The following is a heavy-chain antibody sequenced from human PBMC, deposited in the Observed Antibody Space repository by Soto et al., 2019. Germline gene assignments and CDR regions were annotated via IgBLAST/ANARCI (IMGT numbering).Heavy chain of an antibody. J-gene: IGHJ6*02. Sequence: SETLPLTCAVYGGSSSGYYWSWIRQPPGKGLEWIGEINHSGVTNYKPSLKRRVTISVDTSKNQFSLQLKSVTAADTALYYCARFSGSYHSAMDVWGQGSTVTVSS. CDR1: GGSSSGYY. CDR2: INHSGVT. D-gene: IGHD6-19*01. V-gene: IGHV4-34*01. CDR3: ARFSGSYHSAMDV.